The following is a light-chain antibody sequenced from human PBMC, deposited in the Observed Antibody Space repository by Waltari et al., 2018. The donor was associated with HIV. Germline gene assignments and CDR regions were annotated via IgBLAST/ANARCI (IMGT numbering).Light chain of an antibody. Sequence: DIQLTQSPSFLSASVGDRVTITCRASQGISSYLAWYQQKPGKAPKLLIYAASTFQSGVPSRFSGSGSGTEFTLTISSLQPEDFATYYCQQLNSYLGTFGQGTKVEIK. J-gene: IGKJ1*01. CDR1: QGISSY. CDR3: QQLNSYLGT. V-gene: IGKV1-9*01. CDR2: AAS.